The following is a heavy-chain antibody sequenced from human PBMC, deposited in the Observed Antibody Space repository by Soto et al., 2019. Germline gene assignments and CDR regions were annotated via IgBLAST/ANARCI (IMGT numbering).Heavy chain of an antibody. CDR2: ISGSGGST. J-gene: IGHJ4*02. Sequence: EVQLVESGGGLVQPGGSLRLSCAASGFTFSSYAMHWVRQAPGKGLEYVSAISGSGGSTYYANSVKGRFTISRDTSKNTLYLQMGSLRAEDMAVYYCARRGYGLYFDYWGQGTLVTVSS. CDR1: GFTFSSYA. D-gene: IGHD3-10*01. CDR3: ARRGYGLYFDY. V-gene: IGHV3-64*01.